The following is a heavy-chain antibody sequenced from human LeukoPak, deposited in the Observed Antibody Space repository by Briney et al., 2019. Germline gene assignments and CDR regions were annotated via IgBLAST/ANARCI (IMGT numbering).Heavy chain of an antibody. Sequence: GGSLRLSCAASGFTFSSYGMHWVCQAPGKGLEWVAVIWYDGSNKYYADSVKGRFTISRDNSKNTLYLQMNSLRAEDTAVYYCAKETRASSWAQGVYYMDVWGKGTTVTVSS. CDR1: GFTFSSYG. V-gene: IGHV3-33*06. J-gene: IGHJ6*03. D-gene: IGHD6-13*01. CDR2: IWYDGSNK. CDR3: AKETRASSWAQGVYYMDV.